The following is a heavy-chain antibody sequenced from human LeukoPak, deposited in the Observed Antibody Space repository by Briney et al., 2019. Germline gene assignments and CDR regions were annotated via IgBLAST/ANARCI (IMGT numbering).Heavy chain of an antibody. J-gene: IGHJ4*02. CDR3: VRQFAS. CDR1: GFTFGDHI. V-gene: IGHV3-48*01. CDR2: VSGSGSTV. Sequence: PGGSLGLSCAASGFTFGDHIMNWVRQLPGKRLEWVAYVSGSGSTVYYADSVKGRFTVSRDNGKSSLYLQMNSLRVEDTALHYCVRQFASWGQGTLVTVSS.